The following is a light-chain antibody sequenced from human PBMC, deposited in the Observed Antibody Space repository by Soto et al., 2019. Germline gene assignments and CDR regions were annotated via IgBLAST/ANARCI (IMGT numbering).Light chain of an antibody. J-gene: IGKJ1*01. CDR1: QSVSSN. Sequence: ERVMMQFPSTLSVSPGDRATLSCRASQSVSSNLAWYQQKPGQPPRLLIYGASTRATGIPARFSGSGSVTEFTLTISSLQSEDFAIYYCQQYDYWPVTFGQGTKV. V-gene: IGKV3-15*01. CDR3: QQYDYWPVT. CDR2: GAS.